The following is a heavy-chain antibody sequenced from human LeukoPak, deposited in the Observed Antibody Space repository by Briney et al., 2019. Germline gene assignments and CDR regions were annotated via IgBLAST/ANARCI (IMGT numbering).Heavy chain of an antibody. CDR1: GFTFSNFW. J-gene: IGHJ4*02. V-gene: IGHV3-7*03. Sequence: PGGSLRLSCAASGFTFSNFWMSWVRQAPGRGLEWVANIKQDGTERDYMDSVRGRFTISRDNAKNSLYLQINSLRGGDTAVYYCAGRKAVAGAVDYWGQGTLVTVSS. D-gene: IGHD6-19*01. CDR2: IKQDGTER. CDR3: AGRKAVAGAVDY.